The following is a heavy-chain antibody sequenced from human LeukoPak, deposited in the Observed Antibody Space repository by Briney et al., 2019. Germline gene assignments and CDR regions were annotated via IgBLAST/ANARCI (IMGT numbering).Heavy chain of an antibody. CDR2: IIPIFGTA. CDR1: GGTCSSYA. V-gene: IGHV1-69*05. CDR3: ARGGEYSSSFLDYYYDYMDV. J-gene: IGHJ6*03. D-gene: IGHD6-6*01. Sequence: SVKVSCKASGGTCSSYAISWVRQAPGQGLEWMGRIIPIFGTANYAQKFQGRVTITTDESTSTAYMELRSLGSEDTAVYYCARGGEYSSSFLDYYYDYMDVWGKGPTVTVSS.